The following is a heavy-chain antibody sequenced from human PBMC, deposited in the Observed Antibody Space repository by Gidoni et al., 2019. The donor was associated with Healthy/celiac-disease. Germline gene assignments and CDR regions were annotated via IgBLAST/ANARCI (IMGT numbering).Heavy chain of an antibody. Sequence: QVQLQQSGPGLAKPSQTLSLTCAISGDRGSSNSAAWTWIRQSPPRGLEWLGRTYYRSKWYNDYAVSVKSRITINPDTSKNQFSLQLNSVTPEDTAVYYCASWRVSGGAFDIWGQGTMVTVSS. CDR2: TYYRSKWYN. J-gene: IGHJ3*02. D-gene: IGHD3-16*01. V-gene: IGHV6-1*01. CDR1: GDRGSSNSAA. CDR3: ASWRVSGGAFDI.